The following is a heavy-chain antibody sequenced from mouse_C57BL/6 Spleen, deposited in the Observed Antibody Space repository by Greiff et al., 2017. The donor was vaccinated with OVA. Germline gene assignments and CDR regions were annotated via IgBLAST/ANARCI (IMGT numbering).Heavy chain of an antibody. CDR3: ARITTVVATDWYFDV. CDR2: INPSSGYT. J-gene: IGHJ1*03. CDR1: GYTFTSYT. D-gene: IGHD1-1*01. Sequence: VKLMESGAELARPGASVKMSCKASGYTFTSYTMHWVKQRPGQGLEWIGYINPSSGYTKYNQKFKDKATLTADKSSSTAYMQLSSLTSEDSAVYYCARITTVVATDWYFDVWGTGTPVTVSS. V-gene: IGHV1-4*01.